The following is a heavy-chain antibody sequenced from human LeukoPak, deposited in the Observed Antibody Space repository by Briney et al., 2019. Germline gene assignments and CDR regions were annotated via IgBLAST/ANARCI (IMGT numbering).Heavy chain of an antibody. Sequence: GGSLRLSCAASGFSFSNYGMHWVRQAPGKGLEWVAVISYDGSNKCYADSVKGRFTISRDNSKNTLYLQMNSLRAEDTAVYYCARGVYYYDSSGPPDYWGQGTLVTVSS. J-gene: IGHJ4*02. CDR3: ARGVYYYDSSGPPDY. D-gene: IGHD3-22*01. V-gene: IGHV3-30*03. CDR1: GFSFSNYG. CDR2: ISYDGSNK.